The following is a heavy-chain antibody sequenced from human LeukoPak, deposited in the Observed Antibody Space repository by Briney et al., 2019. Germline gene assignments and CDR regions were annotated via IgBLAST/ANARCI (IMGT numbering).Heavy chain of an antibody. D-gene: IGHD2-2*01. CDR3: AKDLRYCSSTSCYTDYFDY. Sequence: QTGGSLRLSCAASGFTFSSYAMSWVRQAPGKGLEWVSAISGSGGSTYYADSVKGRFTISRDNSKNTLYLQMNSLRAEDTAVYYCAKDLRYCSSTSCYTDYFDYWGQGTLVTVSS. V-gene: IGHV3-23*01. CDR1: GFTFSSYA. J-gene: IGHJ4*02. CDR2: ISGSGGST.